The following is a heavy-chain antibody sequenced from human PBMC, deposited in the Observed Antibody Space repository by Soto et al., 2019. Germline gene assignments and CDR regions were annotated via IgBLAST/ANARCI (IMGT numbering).Heavy chain of an antibody. CDR3: VAAADYGMDV. CDR1: GFTFSSYA. V-gene: IGHV3-30-3*01. CDR2: ISYDGSNK. Sequence: EGSLRLSCAASGFTFSSYAMHWVRQAPGKGLEWVAVISYDGSNKYYADSVKGRFTISRDNSKNTLYLQMNSLRAEDTAVYYCVAAADYGMDVWGQGTTVTVSS. D-gene: IGHD6-13*01. J-gene: IGHJ6*02.